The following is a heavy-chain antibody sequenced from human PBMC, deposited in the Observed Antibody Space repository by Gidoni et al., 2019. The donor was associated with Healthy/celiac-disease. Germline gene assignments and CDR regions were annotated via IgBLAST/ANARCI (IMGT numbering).Heavy chain of an antibody. D-gene: IGHD3-16*01. Sequence: EVQLVESGGGLVQPGGSLRLSCAASGFTFSSYEMNWVRQAPGKGLEWVSYISSSGSTIYYADSVKGRFTFSRDNAKNSLYLKMNSLRAEDTAVYYCAMLSLSLALWGQGTLVTVSS. CDR2: ISSSGSTI. CDR3: AMLSLSLAL. V-gene: IGHV3-48*03. CDR1: GFTFSSYE. J-gene: IGHJ4*02.